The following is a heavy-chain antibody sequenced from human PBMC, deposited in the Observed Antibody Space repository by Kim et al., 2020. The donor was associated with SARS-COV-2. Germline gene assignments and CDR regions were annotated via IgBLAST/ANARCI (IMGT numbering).Heavy chain of an antibody. J-gene: IGHJ3*02. V-gene: IGHV1-46*01. D-gene: IGHD2-2*01. CDR3: ARGSYCSSTSCYDAFDI. Sequence: FQGRVTMTRDTPTSTVYMELSSLRSEDTAVYYCARGSYCSSTSCYDAFDIWGQGTMVTVSS.